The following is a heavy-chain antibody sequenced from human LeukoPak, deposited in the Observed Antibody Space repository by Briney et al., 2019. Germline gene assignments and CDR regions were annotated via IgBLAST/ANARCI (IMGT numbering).Heavy chain of an antibody. CDR3: APFYNWNFDY. CDR1: GFTVSIYS. CDR2: ISSSTTTT. Sequence: GGSLRLSSAASGFTVSIYSRNWVRQAPGKGLEWVSYISSSTTTTHYSDSVKGRFTISTDNAKNSLYLQMNSLRAEDTAVYYCAPFYNWNFDYWGQGTLVTVSS. D-gene: IGHD1-1*01. V-gene: IGHV3-48*04. J-gene: IGHJ4*02.